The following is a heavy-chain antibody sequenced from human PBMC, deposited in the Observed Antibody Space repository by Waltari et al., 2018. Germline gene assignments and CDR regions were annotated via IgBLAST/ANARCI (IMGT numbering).Heavy chain of an antibody. J-gene: IGHJ6*02. Sequence: QVQLVQSGAEVKKPGSSVKVSCKASGGTFSSYAISWVRQAPGQGLEWMGGIIPIFGTANYAQKFKGRVTITTDESTSTDYMELSSLRSEDTAVYYCAREKAGTTPPYYDGMDVWGQGTTVTVSS. CDR1: GGTFSSYA. CDR2: IIPIFGTA. V-gene: IGHV1-69*05. CDR3: AREKAGTTPPYYDGMDV. D-gene: IGHD1-1*01.